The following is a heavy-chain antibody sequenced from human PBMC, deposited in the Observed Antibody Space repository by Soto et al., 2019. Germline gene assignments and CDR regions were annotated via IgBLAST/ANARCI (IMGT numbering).Heavy chain of an antibody. CDR3: ATSYDFCSGYYGYGSFDY. V-gene: IGHV1-8*01. J-gene: IGHJ4*02. D-gene: IGHD3-3*01. CDR1: GYTFTRYD. CDR2: MNPNSGNT. Sequence: QVQLVQSGAEVKKPGASVKVSCKASGYTFTRYDINWVRQATGQGLEWMGWMNPNSGNTGYAQKFQGRVTMTRNTSISTAYMELSSLRSEDTAVYYCATSYDFCSGYYGYGSFDYWGQGTLVTVSS.